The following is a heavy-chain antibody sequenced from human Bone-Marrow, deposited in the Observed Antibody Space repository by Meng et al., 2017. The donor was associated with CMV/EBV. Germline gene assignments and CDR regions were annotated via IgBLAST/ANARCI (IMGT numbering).Heavy chain of an antibody. V-gene: IGHV4-4*02. CDR1: GGSISSSNW. D-gene: IGHD2-15*01. CDR2: IYHSGST. J-gene: IGHJ5*02. Sequence: GSLRLSCAVSGGSISSSNWWSWVRQPPGKGLEWIGEIYHSGSTNYNPSLKSRVTISVDKSKNQFSLKLSSVTAADTAVYYCARVIVVVVAATGNWFDPWGQRTLVTVSS. CDR3: ARVIVVVVAATGNWFDP.